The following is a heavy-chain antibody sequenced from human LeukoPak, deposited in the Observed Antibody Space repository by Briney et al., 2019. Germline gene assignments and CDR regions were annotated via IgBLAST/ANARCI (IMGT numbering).Heavy chain of an antibody. CDR2: VSPSGDIT. Sequence: GGSLRLSCAASGFTFSTYGMNWVRQAPGKGLEWVSGVSPSGDITYYADSVKGRFTISRDDAKNSLYLQMNNLRAEDTAVYYCARVGLDILTGYFYYYYMDVWGKGTTVTVSS. CDR1: GFTFSTYG. J-gene: IGHJ6*03. V-gene: IGHV3-23*01. CDR3: ARVGLDILTGYFYYYYMDV. D-gene: IGHD3-9*01.